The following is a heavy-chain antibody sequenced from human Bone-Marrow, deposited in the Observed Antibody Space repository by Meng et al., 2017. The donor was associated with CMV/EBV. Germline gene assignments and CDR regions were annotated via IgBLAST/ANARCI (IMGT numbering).Heavy chain of an antibody. CDR3: TVRFDY. J-gene: IGHJ4*02. V-gene: IGHV3-33*08. CDR2: IWYDGSNK. CDR1: GFTFSSYW. Sequence: GESLKISCAASGFTFSSYWMSWVRQAPGKGLEWVAVIWYDGSNKYYADSVKGRFTISRDNSKNTLYLQMNSLRAEDTAVYYCTVRFDYWGQGTLVTVSS. D-gene: IGHD3-22*01.